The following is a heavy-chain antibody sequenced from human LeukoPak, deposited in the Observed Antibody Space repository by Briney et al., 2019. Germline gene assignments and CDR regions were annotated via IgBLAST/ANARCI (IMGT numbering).Heavy chain of an antibody. CDR1: GGSINSY. D-gene: IGHD3-10*01. Sequence: SETLSLTCTVSGGSINSYWSWIRQPAGKGLEWIGRISGSGTITHNPALQSRLSISIDTSKNQFSLKLMSVTAADTAVYYCARDSGTTGDVKFDPWGQGTLVTVSS. CDR3: ARDSGTTGDVKFDP. J-gene: IGHJ5*02. V-gene: IGHV4-4*07. CDR2: ISGSGTI.